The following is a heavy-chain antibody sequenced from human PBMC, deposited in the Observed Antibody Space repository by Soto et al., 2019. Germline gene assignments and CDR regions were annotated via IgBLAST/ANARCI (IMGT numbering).Heavy chain of an antibody. J-gene: IGHJ3*02. CDR1: GFTFDDYA. V-gene: IGHV3-9*01. Sequence: PGGSLRLSCAASGFTFDDYAMHWVRQAPGKGLEWVSGISWNSGSIGYADSVKGRFTISRDNAKNSLYLQMNSLRAEDTALYYCAKGMDLRNYYGSANDAFDIWGQGTMVTVSS. CDR2: ISWNSGSI. D-gene: IGHD3-10*01. CDR3: AKGMDLRNYYGSANDAFDI.